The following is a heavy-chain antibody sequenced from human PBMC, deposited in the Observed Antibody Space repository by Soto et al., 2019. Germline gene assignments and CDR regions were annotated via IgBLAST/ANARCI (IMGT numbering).Heavy chain of an antibody. CDR3: VRGPRRYSSGWYDYFDY. CDR1: GGSMDTVGFY. J-gene: IGHJ4*02. Sequence: QVQLQESGPGLVKPSETLSLTCTVSGGSMDTVGFYWTWIRQHPGKGLEWIGYIYDSGNTYYNPTLKSRITISIDTSTNQFSLRLTSVTDADTAVYYCVRGPRRYSSGWYDYFDYWGQGTLLSVSS. CDR2: IYDSGNT. V-gene: IGHV4-31*03. D-gene: IGHD6-19*01.